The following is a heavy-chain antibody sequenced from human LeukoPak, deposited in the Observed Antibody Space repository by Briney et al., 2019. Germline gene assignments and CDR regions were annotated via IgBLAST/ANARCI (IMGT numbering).Heavy chain of an antibody. Sequence: GGSLRLSCAASGFTFSSYWMSWVRQAPGKGLEWVANIKQDGSEKYYVDSVKGRFTISRDNAKNSLYLQMNSLRAEDTALYYCAKDGGSTTPGIAFDIWGQGTMVTVSS. CDR1: GFTFSSYW. J-gene: IGHJ3*02. CDR2: IKQDGSEK. V-gene: IGHV3-7*03. D-gene: IGHD2-15*01. CDR3: AKDGGSTTPGIAFDI.